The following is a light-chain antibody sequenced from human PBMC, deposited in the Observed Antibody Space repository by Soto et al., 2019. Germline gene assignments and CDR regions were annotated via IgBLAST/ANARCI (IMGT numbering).Light chain of an antibody. V-gene: IGKV1-12*01. CDR3: LQVYNFPRT. J-gene: IGKJ1*01. CDR2: SAS. CDR1: QGISVR. Sequence: DIKMTHAPSLVSATIGNRVTITCLASQGISVRLAWFPQKPGKAPKYLIQSASSLQSGVPSTFSGSGSGTDFTLTNNSLHPEDFATYYCLQVYNFPRTFGQGTKVDI.